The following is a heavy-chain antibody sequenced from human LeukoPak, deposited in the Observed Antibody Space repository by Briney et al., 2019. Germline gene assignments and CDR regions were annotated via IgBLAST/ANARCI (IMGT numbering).Heavy chain of an antibody. V-gene: IGHV1-2*02. CDR1: GYTFTGYY. D-gene: IGHD2-21*02. J-gene: IGHJ4*02. CDR3: ARDLYGETASFDY. CDR2: INPNSGGT. Sequence: EASVKVSCKASGYTFTGYYMHWVRQAPGQGLEWMGWINPNSGGTNYAQKFQGRVTMTRDTSISTAYMKLSRLRSDDTAVYYCARDLYGETASFDYWGQGTLVTVSS.